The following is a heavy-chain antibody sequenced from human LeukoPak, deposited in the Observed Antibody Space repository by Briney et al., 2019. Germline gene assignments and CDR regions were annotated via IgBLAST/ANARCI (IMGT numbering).Heavy chain of an antibody. V-gene: IGHV3-11*06. D-gene: IGHD3-22*01. CDR3: ARGFYDNSGYYFPFDY. CDR1: GFTFSDYY. CDR2: IRSSSSYT. J-gene: IGHJ4*02. Sequence: GGSLRLSCAASGFTFSDYYMSWIRQAPGKGLEWVSYIRSSSSYTNYADSVKGRFTISRDNAKNSLYLQMNSLRAEDTAVYYCARGFYDNSGYYFPFDYWGQGTLVTVSS.